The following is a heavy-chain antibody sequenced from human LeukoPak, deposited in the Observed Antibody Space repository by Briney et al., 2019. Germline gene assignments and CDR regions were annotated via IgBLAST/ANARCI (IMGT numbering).Heavy chain of an antibody. CDR3: ARTNDSSGYYYFSNFDY. Sequence: GGSLRLSCAASGFTFSSYSMNWVRQAPGKGLEWVSSISSSSSYIYYADSVKGRFTISRDNAKNSLYLQMYSLRAEDTAVYYCARTNDSSGYYYFSNFDYWGQGTLVTVSS. CDR2: ISSSSSYI. V-gene: IGHV3-21*01. D-gene: IGHD3-22*01. CDR1: GFTFSSYS. J-gene: IGHJ4*02.